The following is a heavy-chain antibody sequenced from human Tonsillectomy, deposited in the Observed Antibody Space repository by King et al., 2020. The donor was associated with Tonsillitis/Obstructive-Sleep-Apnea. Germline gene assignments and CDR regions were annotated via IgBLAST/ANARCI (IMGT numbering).Heavy chain of an antibody. CDR3: ARRACSGGSCSNFDF. CDR1: GYSFSKYW. Sequence: VQLVQSGAEVKKPGESLKISCKVSGYSFSKYWIGWVRQMPGKGLAWMGIIYPGDSDTRYSPSFQGQVTISADKSVSTAHLQWSSLKASDTAIYYCARRACSGGSCSNFDFWGQGTLVTVSS. CDR2: IYPGDSDT. J-gene: IGHJ4*02. V-gene: IGHV5-51*01. D-gene: IGHD2-15*01.